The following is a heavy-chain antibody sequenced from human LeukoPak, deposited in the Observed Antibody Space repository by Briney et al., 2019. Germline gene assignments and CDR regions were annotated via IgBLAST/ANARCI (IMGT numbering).Heavy chain of an antibody. D-gene: IGHD2/OR15-2a*01. CDR3: AKGRSYYAGMPADY. CDR1: GLTFSSYW. Sequence: GGSLSLSCAASGLTFSSYWMHWVRQAPGKGLEWDSAISGSGGSTYYADSVKGRFTISGDNSKNTLYLQMNSLRAEDTAVYYCAKGRSYYAGMPADYWGQGTLVTVSS. V-gene: IGHV3-23*01. CDR2: ISGSGGST. J-gene: IGHJ4*02.